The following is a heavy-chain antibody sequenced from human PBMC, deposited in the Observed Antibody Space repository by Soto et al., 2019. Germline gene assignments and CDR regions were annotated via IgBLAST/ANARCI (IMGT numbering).Heavy chain of an antibody. J-gene: IGHJ4*02. CDR2: VSASGDST. D-gene: IGHD1-26*01. CDR1: QFIFSRYG. V-gene: IGHV3-23*01. Sequence: GGSLRLSCAASQFIFSRYGMSWARQAPGKGLEWVSTVSASGDSTHYADSVQGRFTITRDNSKNMVWLQMNSLRAEDTALYYCAKEWGGGFFDSWGQGALVTVSS. CDR3: AKEWGGGFFDS.